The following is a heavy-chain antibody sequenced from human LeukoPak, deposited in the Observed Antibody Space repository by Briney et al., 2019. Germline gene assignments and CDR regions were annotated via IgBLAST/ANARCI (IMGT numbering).Heavy chain of an antibody. Sequence: GESLRLSCAASGFTLSHYGMHCVRQAPGKLREWGAVILSEGSNEYYADSVKGRFTISRDNFKPTVSLQLNSPRVEHTAVYYCPKDAQRRFDYSNSLEHWGHGTLVTVSS. D-gene: IGHD4-11*01. V-gene: IGHV3-33*06. CDR2: ILSEGSNE. CDR1: GFTLSHYG. CDR3: PKDAQRRFDYSNSLEH. J-gene: IGHJ5*02.